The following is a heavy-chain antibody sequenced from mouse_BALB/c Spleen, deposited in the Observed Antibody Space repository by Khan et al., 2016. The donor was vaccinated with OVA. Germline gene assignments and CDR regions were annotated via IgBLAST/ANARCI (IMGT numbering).Heavy chain of an antibody. D-gene: IGHD2-12*01. V-gene: IGHV1S136*01. CDR1: GYTFTSYV. CDR3: APVGSYYVAFAY. CDR2: VYPFNDDT. Sequence: EVQLQQSGPELVKPGASVKMSCKASGYTFTSYVMHWVKQKPGLGLEWIGYVYPFNDDTKYNEKFKGKATLTSDKSSNIAYMELSSLTSEDSAFYYCAPVGSYYVAFAYWGQGNLVTVSA. J-gene: IGHJ3*01.